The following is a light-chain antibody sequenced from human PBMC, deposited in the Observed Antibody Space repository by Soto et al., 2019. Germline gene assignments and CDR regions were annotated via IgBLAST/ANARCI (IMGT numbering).Light chain of an antibody. CDR1: QSISTE. J-gene: IGKJ2*01. V-gene: IGKV3-15*01. Sequence: EIVMTQSPATLSVSPGERATLSCRASQSISTELACYQQKPGQPPRLLIYSASTRATGVPARFTGSGSGSEFTLTISALQSEDFAVYYCQQGHNWPLTFGQGTRLEI. CDR3: QQGHNWPLT. CDR2: SAS.